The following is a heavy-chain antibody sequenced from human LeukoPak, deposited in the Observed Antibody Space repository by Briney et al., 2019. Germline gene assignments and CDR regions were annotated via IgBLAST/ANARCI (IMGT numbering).Heavy chain of an antibody. CDR2: IIPIFGTA. D-gene: IGHD6-19*01. CDR3: ARDFREVSSGWSGNLDY. J-gene: IGHJ4*02. Sequence: GASVKVSCKASGGTFSSYAISWVRQAPGQGLEWMGGIIPIFGTANYAKKFQGRVTITADKSTSTVYMELSSLRSEDTAVYYCARDFREVSSGWSGNLDYWGQGTLVTVSS. V-gene: IGHV1-69*06. CDR1: GGTFSSYA.